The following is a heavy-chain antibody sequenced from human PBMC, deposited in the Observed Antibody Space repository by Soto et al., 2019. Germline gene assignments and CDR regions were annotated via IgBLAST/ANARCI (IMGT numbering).Heavy chain of an antibody. CDR1: GGSISSGGYS. D-gene: IGHD2-2*01. V-gene: IGHV4-30-2*01. CDR2: IYHSGST. Sequence: SETLSLTCAVSGGSISSGGYSWSWIRQPPGKGLEWIGYIYHSGSTYYNPSLKGRVTISVDRSKNQFSLKLSSVTAADTAVYYCARYCSSTSCHYFDYWGQGTLVTVSS. CDR3: ARYCSSTSCHYFDY. J-gene: IGHJ4*02.